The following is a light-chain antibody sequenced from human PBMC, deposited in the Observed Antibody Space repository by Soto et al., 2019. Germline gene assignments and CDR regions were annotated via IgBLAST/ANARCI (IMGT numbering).Light chain of an antibody. CDR3: SSYTSSSTHYV. V-gene: IGLV2-14*01. CDR1: RSDVGGYNY. CDR2: DVS. J-gene: IGLJ1*01. Sequence: QSALTQPASVSGSPGQSSTISCTGTRSDVGGYNYVSWYQQHPGKAPKLMIYDVSNRPSGVSNRFSGSKSGNTASLTISGLQXEDEADYYCSSYTSSSTHYVFGTGTKVTVL.